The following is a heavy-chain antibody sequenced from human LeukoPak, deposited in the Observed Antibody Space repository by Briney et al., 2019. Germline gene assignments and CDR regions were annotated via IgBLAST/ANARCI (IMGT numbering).Heavy chain of an antibody. CDR1: GFTFSTYW. CDR2: LNQDGSEK. CDR3: ARAVTSTEGY. Sequence: GGSLRLSCTASGFTFSTYWMTWVRQAPGKGLEWVASLNQDGSEKYYVDSVKGRFTISRDNAQKSLYLEMKSLSAKDTAVYYCARAVTSTEGYWGQGTLVTVSS. J-gene: IGHJ4*02. V-gene: IGHV3-7*03.